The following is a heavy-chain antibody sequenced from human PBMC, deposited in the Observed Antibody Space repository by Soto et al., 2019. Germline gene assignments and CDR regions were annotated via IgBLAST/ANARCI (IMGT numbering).Heavy chain of an antibody. J-gene: IGHJ6*02. Sequence: GESLKISCKGSGYSFTNYWIGWVRQMPGKGLEWMGIIYPYDSETTYSPSFQGQVTISADISISTAYLRWSSLKASDTAVYYCARHRRRREGSYYYGMDVWGQGTTVTVSS. CDR1: GYSFTNYW. D-gene: IGHD1-26*01. CDR2: IYPYDSET. V-gene: IGHV5-51*01. CDR3: ARHRRRREGSYYYGMDV.